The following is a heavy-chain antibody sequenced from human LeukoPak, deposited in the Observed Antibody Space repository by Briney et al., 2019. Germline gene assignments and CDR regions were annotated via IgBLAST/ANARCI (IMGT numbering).Heavy chain of an antibody. CDR3: ARGRGGGLLWFGELLSPSLGY. V-gene: IGHV1-8*01. Sequence: ASVKVSCKASGYTFTSYDINWVRQATGQGLEWMGWMNPNSGNTGYAQKFQGRVTMTRNTSISTAYMELSSLRSEDTAVYYCARGRGGGLLWFGELLSPSLGYWGQGTLVTVSS. D-gene: IGHD3-10*01. CDR1: GYTFTSYD. J-gene: IGHJ4*02. CDR2: MNPNSGNT.